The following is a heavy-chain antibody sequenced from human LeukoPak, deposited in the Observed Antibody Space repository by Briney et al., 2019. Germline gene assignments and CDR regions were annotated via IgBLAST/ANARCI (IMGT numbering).Heavy chain of an antibody. CDR1: GFTFDDYA. Sequence: PGGSLRLSCAASGFTFDDYAMHWVRQAPGKGLEWVSGISWNSGSIGYADSVKGRFTISRDNAKNSLYLQMNSLRAEDTALYCCAKDPSDLYSGSYSFDYWGQGTLVTVSS. D-gene: IGHD1-26*01. J-gene: IGHJ4*02. CDR3: AKDPSDLYSGSYSFDY. V-gene: IGHV3-9*01. CDR2: ISWNSGSI.